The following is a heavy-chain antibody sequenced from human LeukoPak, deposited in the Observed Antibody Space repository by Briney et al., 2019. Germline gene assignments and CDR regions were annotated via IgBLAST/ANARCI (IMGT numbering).Heavy chain of an antibody. D-gene: IGHD6-13*01. CDR1: GFTFSSYA. CDR3: ARYSSSWRLNWFDP. CDR2: ISGSGGST. J-gene: IGHJ5*02. V-gene: IGHV3-23*01. Sequence: GGSLRLSCAASGFTFSSYAMSWVRQAPGKGLEWVSAISGSGGSTYHADSVKGRFTISRDNSKNTLYLQMNSLRAEDTAVYYCARYSSSWRLNWFDPWGQGTLVTVSS.